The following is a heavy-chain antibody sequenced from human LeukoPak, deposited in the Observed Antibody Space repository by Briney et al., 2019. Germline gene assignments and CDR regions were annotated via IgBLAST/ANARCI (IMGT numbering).Heavy chain of an antibody. D-gene: IGHD6-6*01. Sequence: PSGTLSLTCTVSGGSISSYYWSWIRQPPGKGLEWIGYIYYSGSTNYNPSLKSRVTISVDTSKNQFSLKLSSATAADTAVYYCARDRIAARRPYYYYMDVWGKGTTVTVSS. CDR1: GGSISSYY. V-gene: IGHV4-59*01. J-gene: IGHJ6*03. CDR2: IYYSGST. CDR3: ARDRIAARRPYYYYMDV.